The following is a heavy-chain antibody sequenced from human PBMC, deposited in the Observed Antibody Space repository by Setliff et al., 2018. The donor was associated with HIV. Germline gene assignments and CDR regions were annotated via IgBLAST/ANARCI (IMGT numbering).Heavy chain of an antibody. CDR3: ARGRVTLNGVAAGHHYMDV. CDR2: VYYTGST. D-gene: IGHD3-3*01. Sequence: SETLSLTCTVSGGFIGTYYWSWIRQSPGKGLEWIGSVYYTGSTNYNPSLESRVTMSVDTSKNQFSLRRMSLTAADTAIYYCARGRVTLNGVAAGHHYMDVWGKGNTVTVSS. V-gene: IGHV4-59*13. J-gene: IGHJ6*03. CDR1: GGFIGTYY.